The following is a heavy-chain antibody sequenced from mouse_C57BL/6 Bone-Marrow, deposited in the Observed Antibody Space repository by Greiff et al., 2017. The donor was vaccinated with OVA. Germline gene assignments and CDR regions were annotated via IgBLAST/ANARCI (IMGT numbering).Heavy chain of an antibody. Sequence: EVKLQESGPGLVKPSQSLTLSCTVSGYSITSGYYRNWIRQFPGNILERMGYIRYDGSTNYNPSLKNRTSITRDTSTNKSFLQLNSVTTEDTAAYYCASPSYCCGGSPAGLAYWGQGTLVTVST. CDR2: IRYDGST. J-gene: IGHJ3*01. CDR1: GYSITSGYY. D-gene: IGHD1-1*01. CDR3: ASPSYCCGGSPAGLAY. V-gene: IGHV3-6*01.